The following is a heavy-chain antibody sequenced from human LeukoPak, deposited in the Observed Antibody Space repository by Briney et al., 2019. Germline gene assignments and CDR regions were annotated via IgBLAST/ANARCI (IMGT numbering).Heavy chain of an antibody. CDR2: MNPSGST. CDR1: GWSFSGYY. D-gene: IGHD3-22*01. J-gene: IGHJ6*03. CDR3: ARGRQDVTMIVVVMTAVSYYLDV. Sequence: SETLSLTCAVYGWSFSGYYWTWIRQTPEKGLEGIGEMNPSGSTNYNPPRKSRVSISVDTSKNQFSLELRSVTAADTAVYYCARGRQDVTMIVVVMTAVSYYLDVWGKGTTVTVS. V-gene: IGHV4-34*01.